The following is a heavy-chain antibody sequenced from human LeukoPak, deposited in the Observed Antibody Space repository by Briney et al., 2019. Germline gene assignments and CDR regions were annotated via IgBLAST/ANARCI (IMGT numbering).Heavy chain of an antibody. Sequence: GASVKVSCKASGYTFTGYYMHWVRQAPGQGLEWMGWINPNSGGTNYAQKFQGRVTMTRDTSISTAYMELSRLRSDDTAVYYCARTGWSGYFGEFDYWGQGTLVTVSS. CDR2: INPNSGGT. J-gene: IGHJ4*02. CDR3: ARTGWSGYFGEFDY. V-gene: IGHV1-2*02. D-gene: IGHD3-3*01. CDR1: GYTFTGYY.